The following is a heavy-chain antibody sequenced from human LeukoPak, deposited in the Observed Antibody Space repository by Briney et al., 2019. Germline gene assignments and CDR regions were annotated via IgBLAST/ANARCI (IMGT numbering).Heavy chain of an antibody. CDR1: GGSISSGGYY. CDR2: IYHSGST. D-gene: IGHD3-22*01. J-gene: IGHJ4*02. CDR3: ARVVPVEITTTIIPPYYFDY. Sequence: SETLSLTCTVSGGSISSGGYYWSWIRQPPGKGLEWIGYIYHSGSTYYNPSLKSRVTISVDRSKNQFSLKLSSVTAADTAVYYCARVVPVEITTTIIPPYYFDYWGQGTLVTVSS. V-gene: IGHV4-30-2*01.